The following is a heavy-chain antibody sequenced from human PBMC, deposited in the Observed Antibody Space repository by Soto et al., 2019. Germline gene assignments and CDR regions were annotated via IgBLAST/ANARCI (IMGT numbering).Heavy chain of an antibody. CDR2: IYYSGST. V-gene: IGHV4-31*03. Sequence: SETLSLTCTVSGGSISSGGYYWSWIRQHPGKGLEWIGYIYYSGSTYYNPSLKSRVTISVDTSKNQLSLKLSSVAAADTAVYFCARDVGTIFGVERDYYYYMDVWGKGTTVTVSS. CDR3: ARDVGTIFGVERDYYYYMDV. D-gene: IGHD3-3*01. J-gene: IGHJ6*03. CDR1: GGSISSGGYY.